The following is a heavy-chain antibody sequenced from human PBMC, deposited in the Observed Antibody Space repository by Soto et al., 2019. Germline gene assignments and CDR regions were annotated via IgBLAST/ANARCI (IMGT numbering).Heavy chain of an antibody. Sequence: QVQLVQSGAEVKKPGASVKVSCKASGYTFTSYGISWVRQAPGQGLEWMGWISAYNGNTNYAQKLQGRVTMTTDTSSRTAYMELRSRRTGDKAVYYLARGGGGYCSSASCTNYYYYYGMDVWGQGTTVTVSS. CDR3: ARGGGGYCSSASCTNYYYYYGMDV. CDR1: GYTFTSYG. CDR2: ISAYNGNT. D-gene: IGHD2-2*01. V-gene: IGHV1-18*04. J-gene: IGHJ6*02.